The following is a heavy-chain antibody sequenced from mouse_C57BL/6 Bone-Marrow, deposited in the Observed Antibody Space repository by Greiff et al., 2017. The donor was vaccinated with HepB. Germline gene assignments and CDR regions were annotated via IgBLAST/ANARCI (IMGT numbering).Heavy chain of an antibody. CDR3: ARGGIYYDYAAWFAY. J-gene: IGHJ3*01. V-gene: IGHV5-4*03. D-gene: IGHD2-4*01. CDR2: ISDGGSYT. Sequence: EVKLMESGGGLVKPGGSLKLSCAASGFTFSSYAMSWVRQTPEKRLEWVATISDGGSYTYYPDNVKGRFTISRDNAKNNLYLQMSPLKSEDTAMYYCARGGIYYDYAAWFAYWGQGTLVTVSA. CDR1: GFTFSSYA.